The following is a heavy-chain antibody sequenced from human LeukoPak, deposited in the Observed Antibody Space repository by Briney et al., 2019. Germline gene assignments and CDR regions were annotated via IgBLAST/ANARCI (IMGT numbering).Heavy chain of an antibody. CDR2: IYYSGST. CDR3: ARSRPTTRDGYSLFDY. CDR1: GGSISSYY. D-gene: IGHD5-24*01. Sequence: SETLSLTCTVSGGSISSYYWSWIRQPPGKGLEWIGYIYYSGSTNYNPSLKSRVTISVDTSKNQFSLKLSSVTAADTAVYYCARSRPTTRDGYSLFDYWGQGTLVTVSS. J-gene: IGHJ4*02. V-gene: IGHV4-59*01.